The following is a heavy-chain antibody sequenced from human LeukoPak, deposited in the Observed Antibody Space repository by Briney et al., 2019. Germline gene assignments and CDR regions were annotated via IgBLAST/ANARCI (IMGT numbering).Heavy chain of an antibody. D-gene: IGHD6-13*01. J-gene: IGHJ4*02. Sequence: YGPTLVNPTQTLTLTCTFSGFSLSTSGMCVSWIRQPPGKALEWLARIDWDDDKYYSTSLKTRLTISKDTSKNQVVLTMTNMDPVDTATYYCARKAPYSSSWPYFDYWGQGTLVTVSS. CDR1: GFSLSTSGMC. V-gene: IGHV2-70*11. CDR2: IDWDDDK. CDR3: ARKAPYSSSWPYFDY.